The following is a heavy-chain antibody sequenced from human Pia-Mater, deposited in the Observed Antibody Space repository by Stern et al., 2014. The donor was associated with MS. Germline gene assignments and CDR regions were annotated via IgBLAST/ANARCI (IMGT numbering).Heavy chain of an antibody. D-gene: IGHD3-9*01. J-gene: IGHJ6*02. CDR2: IIPIFGTA. V-gene: IGHV1-69*01. Sequence: VQLVESGAEVKKPGSSVKVSCKASGGTFTGYGINWLRQAPGQGLEWMGGIIPIFGTANYAQKFQGRVTITADESTRTSSMQLSSLRYDDTAVYYCARDGRHTDNYGLDVWGQGTTVTVSS. CDR3: ARDGRHTDNYGLDV. CDR1: GGTFTGYG.